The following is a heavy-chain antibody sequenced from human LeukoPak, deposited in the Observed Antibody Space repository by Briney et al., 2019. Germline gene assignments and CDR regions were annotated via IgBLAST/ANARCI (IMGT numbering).Heavy chain of an antibody. CDR2: IIPMSGTP. CDR3: TGTLGYCNNGVCYKGRYFDY. V-gene: IGHV1-69*13. J-gene: IGHJ4*02. CDR1: GGSFSRYA. Sequence: GASVKVSCKASGGSFSRYAISWVRQAPGEGLEWMGRIIPMSGTPNYAQKFQDRVTITADESTNTAYMEFGSLRSEDTAVYYCTGTLGYCNNGVCYKGRYFDYWGQGTLVTVSS. D-gene: IGHD2-8*01.